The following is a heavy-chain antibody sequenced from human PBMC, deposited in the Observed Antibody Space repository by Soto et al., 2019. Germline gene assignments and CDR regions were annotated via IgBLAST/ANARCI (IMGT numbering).Heavy chain of an antibody. V-gene: IGHV3-33*05. CDR3: AR. CDR2: TSYDGSNN. Sequence: QVQLVESGGGVVQPGTSLRLSCVGSGFTFRRYVIHWVRQAPGKGLEWVALTSYDGSNNFYGDSVKGRFTISRDNSRNTVEMHMDSLRHVGSALYYGARWG. CDR1: GFTFRRYV. J-gene: IGHJ6*01.